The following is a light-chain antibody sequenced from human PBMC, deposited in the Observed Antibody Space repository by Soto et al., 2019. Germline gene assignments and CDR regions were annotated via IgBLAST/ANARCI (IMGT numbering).Light chain of an antibody. Sequence: IQLTQSPPSLSASVGDRVTITCRASQGISSYLAWYQQKPGKAPKLLIYAASTLQSGVPSRFSGSGSGTEFTLTISSLQPDDFATYYCQQYNSYSFGQGTKVDI. CDR3: QQYNSYS. J-gene: IGKJ1*01. V-gene: IGKV1-9*01. CDR1: QGISSY. CDR2: AAS.